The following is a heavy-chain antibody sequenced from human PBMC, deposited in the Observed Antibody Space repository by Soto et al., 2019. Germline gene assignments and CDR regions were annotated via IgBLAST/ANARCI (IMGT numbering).Heavy chain of an antibody. CDR1: GFTFSNYW. Sequence: GGFLRLSCAASGFTFSNYWMSWVRQAPGKGLEWVANIKQDGSVKYYVDSMKGRFTISRDNAKNSLYLQMNSLRAEDTAVYFCARETTGYDAFDIWGQGTMVTVSS. CDR3: ARETTGYDAFDI. J-gene: IGHJ3*02. V-gene: IGHV3-7*01. CDR2: IKQDGSVK. D-gene: IGHD6-13*01.